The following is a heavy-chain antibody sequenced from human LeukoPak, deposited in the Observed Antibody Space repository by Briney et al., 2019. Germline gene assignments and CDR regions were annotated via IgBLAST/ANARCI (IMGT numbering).Heavy chain of an antibody. V-gene: IGHV1-46*01. J-gene: IGHJ4*02. D-gene: IGHD5-24*01. CDR3: ARTPLEMATDYFDY. Sequence: ASVKASGKASGYTLTGYYLHWVRQPPGQGLEWMGIINPSGGSTSYAQKFQGRVTMTRDTSTSTVYMELSSLRSEDTAVYYCARTPLEMATDYFDYWGQGTLVTVYS. CDR1: GYTLTGYY. CDR2: INPSGGST.